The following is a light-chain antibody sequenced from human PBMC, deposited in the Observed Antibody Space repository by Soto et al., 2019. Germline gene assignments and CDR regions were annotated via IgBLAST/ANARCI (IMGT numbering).Light chain of an antibody. Sequence: QSVLTQPRSVSGSPGQSVTISCTGSSSDVGAYNFASWYQQHPGAAPKLLIHDVNKRPPGVPDRFSASKSGNTASLTISGLQAEDEADYYCCSYTTRTTYVFGTGTKVTV. CDR2: DVN. CDR1: SSDVGAYNF. V-gene: IGLV2-11*01. J-gene: IGLJ1*01. CDR3: CSYTTRTTYV.